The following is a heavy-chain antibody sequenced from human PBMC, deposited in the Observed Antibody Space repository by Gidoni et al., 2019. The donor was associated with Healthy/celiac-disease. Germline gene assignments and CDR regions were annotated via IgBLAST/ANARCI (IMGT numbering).Heavy chain of an antibody. CDR3: AKDSPPPLSLRYFDWSYTDFDY. J-gene: IGHJ4*02. CDR1: GFTFSSYA. Sequence: EVQLLESGGGLVQPGGSLRLSCAASGFTFSSYAMRWVRQAPGKGLEWVSAMRGSGGSTYYADSVKGRFTISRDNSKNTLYLQMNSLRAEDTAVYYCAKDSPPPLSLRYFDWSYTDFDYWGQGTLVTVSS. CDR2: MRGSGGST. V-gene: IGHV3-23*01. D-gene: IGHD3-9*01.